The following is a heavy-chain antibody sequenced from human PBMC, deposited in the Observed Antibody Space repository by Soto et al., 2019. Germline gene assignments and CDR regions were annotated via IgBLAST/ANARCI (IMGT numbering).Heavy chain of an antibody. Sequence: QVQLVQSGAEVKKPGSSVKVSCKASGGTFSTYTINWVRQAPGQGLEWMGRIIPILGVANHAQKFRGRVTITADKATSTAYMALSRLRPEDTAVYYCARGGISTIGVCLCGFDPWGQGTLVSVSS. D-gene: IGHD2-8*01. CDR2: IIPILGVA. CDR1: GGTFSTYT. CDR3: ARGGISTIGVCLCGFDP. V-gene: IGHV1-69*02. J-gene: IGHJ5*02.